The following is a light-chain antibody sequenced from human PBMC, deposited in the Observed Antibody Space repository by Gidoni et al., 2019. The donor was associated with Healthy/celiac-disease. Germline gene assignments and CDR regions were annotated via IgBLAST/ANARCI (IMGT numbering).Light chain of an antibody. V-gene: IGKV4-1*01. CDR3: QQYYSTPLT. J-gene: IGKJ4*01. CDR2: WAS. CDR1: QSVLYSSNNKNY. Sequence: DIVMTQSPDSLAVSLGERATINCKSSQSVLYSSNNKNYLAWYQQKPGHPPKLLIYWASTRESGVPDRFSGSGSGTVFTLTISSLQAEDVAVYYCQQYYSTPLTFGGGTKVEIK.